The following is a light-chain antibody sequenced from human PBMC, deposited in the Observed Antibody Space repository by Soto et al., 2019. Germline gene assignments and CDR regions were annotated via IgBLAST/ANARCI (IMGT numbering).Light chain of an antibody. CDR2: GAS. V-gene: IGKV3-20*01. J-gene: IGKJ4*01. CDR3: QQYCSSPLT. Sequence: EIVLTQSPGTLSLSPGERATLSCRASQSVTANYLAWYQQKPGQAPRLVIYGASSRATGIPDRFSGRGSGTDFTLIINRLEPEDFAVYYCQQYCSSPLTFGGGTKVEIK. CDR1: QSVTANY.